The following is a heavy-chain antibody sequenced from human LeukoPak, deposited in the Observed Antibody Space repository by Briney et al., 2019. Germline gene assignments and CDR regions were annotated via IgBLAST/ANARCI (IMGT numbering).Heavy chain of an antibody. J-gene: IGHJ5*02. V-gene: IGHV4-61*02. CDR1: GGSISSGSYY. Sequence: SETLSLTCTVSGGSISSGSYYWSWIRQPAGKGLEWIGRIYISGSTNYNPSLKSRVTISVDTSKNQFSLRLSSVTAADTAVYYCARAGDSSSVGWFDPWGQGTLVTVSS. D-gene: IGHD6-13*01. CDR3: ARAGDSSSVGWFDP. CDR2: IYISGST.